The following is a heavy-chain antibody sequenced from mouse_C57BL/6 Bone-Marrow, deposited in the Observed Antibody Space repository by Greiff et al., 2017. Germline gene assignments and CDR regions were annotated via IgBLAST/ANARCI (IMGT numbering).Heavy chain of an antibody. V-gene: IGHV1-81*01. Sequence: QVQLRQSGAELARPGASVKLSCKASGYTFTSYGISWVKQRTGQGLEWIGEIYPRSGNTYYNEKFKGKATLTADKSSSTAYMELRSLTSEDSAVYFCARQLRHGDYYAMDYWGQGTSVTVSS. CDR3: ARQLRHGDYYAMDY. CDR1: GYTFTSYG. J-gene: IGHJ4*01. D-gene: IGHD3-2*02. CDR2: IYPRSGNT.